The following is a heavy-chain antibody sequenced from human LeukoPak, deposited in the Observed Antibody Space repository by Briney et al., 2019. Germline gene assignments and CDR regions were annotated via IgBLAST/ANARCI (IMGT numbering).Heavy chain of an antibody. V-gene: IGHV3-7*01. CDR1: GFTFSSYW. J-gene: IGHJ5*02. CDR3: ARDLPRWSTINWFDP. Sequence: PGGSLRLSCVASGFTFSSYWMTWVRQAPGKGLEWVAKINQDGSEKYYVDSVKGRFTISRDNAKNSLYLQMNSLRAEDTAVYYCARDLPRWSTINWFDPRGQGTLVTVSS. CDR2: INQDGSEK. D-gene: IGHD4-23*01.